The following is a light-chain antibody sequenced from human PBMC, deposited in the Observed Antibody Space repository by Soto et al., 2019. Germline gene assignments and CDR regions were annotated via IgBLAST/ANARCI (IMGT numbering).Light chain of an antibody. J-gene: IGLJ1*01. CDR2: DVS. CDR1: SSDVGGYNY. CDR3: CSYAGSPFV. V-gene: IGLV2-11*01. Sequence: QSVLTQPRSVSGSPGQSVTISCTGTSSDVGGYNYVSWYQQHPGKAPKLMIYDVSKRPSGVPDRFSGSKSGNTASLTISGLQAEDEADYYCCSYAGSPFVFGTGTKLTVL.